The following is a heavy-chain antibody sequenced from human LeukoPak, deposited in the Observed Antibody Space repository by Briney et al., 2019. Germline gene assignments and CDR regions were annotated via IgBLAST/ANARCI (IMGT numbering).Heavy chain of an antibody. D-gene: IGHD6-19*01. CDR1: GFTFSSYG. J-gene: IGHJ3*01. V-gene: IGHV3-30*18. Sequence: GGSLRLSCAASGFTFSSYGMHWVPQTPGKGLEWVALISFDGSIEYYADSVKGRFTISRDNSKNTLFLQMNSLRPEDTAVYYCAKDSDIAVAGSDDALDVWGQGTMVTVSS. CDR2: ISFDGSIE. CDR3: AKDSDIAVAGSDDALDV.